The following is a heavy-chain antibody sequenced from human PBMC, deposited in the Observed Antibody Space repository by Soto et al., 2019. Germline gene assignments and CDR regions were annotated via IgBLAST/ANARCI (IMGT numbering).Heavy chain of an antibody. CDR1: GFTFSSYG. V-gene: IGHV3-33*01. D-gene: IGHD3-10*01. CDR2: IWYDGSNK. CDR3: ARGKILWFGELLYIDY. J-gene: IGHJ4*02. Sequence: QVQLVESGGGVVQPGRSLRLSCAASGFTFSSYGMHWVSQAPGKGLEWVAVIWYDGSNKYYADSVKGRFTISRDNSKNTLYLQMNSLRAEDTAVYYCARGKILWFGELLYIDYWGQGTLVTVSS.